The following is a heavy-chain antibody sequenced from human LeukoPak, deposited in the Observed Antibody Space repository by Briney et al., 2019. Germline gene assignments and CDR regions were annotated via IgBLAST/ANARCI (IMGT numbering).Heavy chain of an antibody. V-gene: IGHV4-39*01. D-gene: IGHD2/OR15-2a*01. CDR3: ARPLDTTFFNAFDI. CDR2: IYYSGIT. J-gene: IGHJ3*02. CDR1: GGSISTSSYF. Sequence: PSGTLSLTCIVSGGSISTSSYFWGWIRQPPGKGLEWIGSIYYSGITFYNPSLKSRLTISVDTSKNQFSLKLTSVTAADTAVYYCARPLDTTFFNAFDIWGQGTMVTVSS.